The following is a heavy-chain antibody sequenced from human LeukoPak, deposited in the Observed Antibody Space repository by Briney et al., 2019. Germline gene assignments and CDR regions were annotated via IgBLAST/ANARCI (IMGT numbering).Heavy chain of an antibody. CDR2: INTNTGNP. J-gene: IGHJ6*02. CDR1: GYTFTSYG. CDR3: AREVGSYYGSGSYYKRPYYYGMDV. D-gene: IGHD3-10*01. V-gene: IGHV7-4-1*02. Sequence: ASVKVSCKASGYTFTSYGISWVRQAPGQGLEWMGWINTNTGNPTYAQGFTGRFVFSLDTSVSTAYLQISSLRAEDTAVYYCAREVGSYYGSGSYYKRPYYYGMDVWGQGTTVTVSS.